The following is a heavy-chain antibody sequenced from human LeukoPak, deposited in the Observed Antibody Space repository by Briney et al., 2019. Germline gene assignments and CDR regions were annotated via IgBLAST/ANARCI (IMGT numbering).Heavy chain of an antibody. CDR3: AKRSGASTYYFDY. D-gene: IGHD6-19*01. CDR2: LSTSGGNT. CDR1: GFTFSSYA. Sequence: PGGSLRLSCAASGFTFSSYAMSWVRLPPGKGLQWVSSLSTSGGNTYYADSVRGRFTISRDNSQNTLYLQMDSLRAKDTAVYYCAKRSGASTYYFDYWGQGALLTVSS. J-gene: IGHJ4*02. V-gene: IGHV3-23*01.